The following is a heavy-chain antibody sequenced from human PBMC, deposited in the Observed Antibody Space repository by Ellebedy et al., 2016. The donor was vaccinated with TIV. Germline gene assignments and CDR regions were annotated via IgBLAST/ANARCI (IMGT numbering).Heavy chain of an antibody. CDR2: IKDDGSEK. D-gene: IGHD6-19*01. J-gene: IGHJ2*01. CDR3: ARASSGFDL. V-gene: IGHV3-7*04. CDR1: GFTFSRYW. Sequence: PGGSLRLSCAASGFTFSRYWMTWVRQAPGKGLEWVANIKDDGSEKYYVDSVKGRFTISRENAKNSLYLQMNSLRAGDTAVYYCARASSGFDLWGRGTLVTVSS.